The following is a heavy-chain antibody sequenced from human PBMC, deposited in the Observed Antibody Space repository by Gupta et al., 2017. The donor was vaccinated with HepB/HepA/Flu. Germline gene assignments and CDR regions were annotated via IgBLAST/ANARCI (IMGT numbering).Heavy chain of an antibody. V-gene: IGHV1-3*01. J-gene: IGHJ6*02. Sequence: QVQLVHSGAEVKKPGASVKVSCMASGYTFNRYAIHWVRQAPGQGLEWMGWINADHGFTTYSQKFQGRVTITRDASANTAYVELSSLASEDTSVYYCARTGYTSGWYINGLDVWGQGTTVTVSS. CDR2: INADHGFT. CDR1: GYTFNRYA. CDR3: ARTGYTSGWYINGLDV. D-gene: IGHD6-19*01.